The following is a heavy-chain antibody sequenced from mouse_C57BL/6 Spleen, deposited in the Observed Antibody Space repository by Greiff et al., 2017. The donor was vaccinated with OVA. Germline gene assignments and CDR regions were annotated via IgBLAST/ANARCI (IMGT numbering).Heavy chain of an antibody. V-gene: IGHV5-17*01. CDR1: GFTFSDYG. D-gene: IGHD1-1*01. CDR2: ISSGSSTI. J-gene: IGHJ1*03. Sequence: DVHLVESGGGLVKPGGSLKLSCAASGFTFSDYGMHWVRQAPEKGLEWVAYISSGSSTIYYADTVKGRFTISRDNAKNTLFLQMTSLRSEDTAMYYCARPPYYGTHHWYFDVWGTGTTVTVSS. CDR3: ARPPYYGTHHWYFDV.